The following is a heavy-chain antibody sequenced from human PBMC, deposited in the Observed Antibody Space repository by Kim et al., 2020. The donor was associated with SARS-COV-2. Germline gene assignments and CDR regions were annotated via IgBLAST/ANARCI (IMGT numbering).Heavy chain of an antibody. J-gene: IGHJ4*02. CDR3: ARPGLGAAGGFTH. V-gene: IGHV4-39*01. CDR1: GDSISSSGHY. Sequence: SETLSLTCTVSGDSISSSGHYWAWIRQPPGKGLEWIGSIYYSWSTYFNPSLKSRATIFIDTSKNQFSLRLSSMTAADTALYFCARPGLGAAGGFTHWGQGTLVTVSS. CDR2: IYYSWST. D-gene: IGHD3-16*01.